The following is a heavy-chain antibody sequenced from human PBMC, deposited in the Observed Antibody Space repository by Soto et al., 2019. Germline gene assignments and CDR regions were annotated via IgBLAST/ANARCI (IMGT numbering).Heavy chain of an antibody. Sequence: SETLSLTCTVSGGSITGYYWSWIRQPPGKGLVWIGYIYYAGNTLYTPSLKSRVTISVDTSKNQFSLNLSSVTAADTAVYYCARHYAVTKMQNGMGVWGQGTMVTVSS. CDR2: IYYAGNT. V-gene: IGHV4-59*01. CDR3: ARHYAVTKMQNGMGV. CDR1: GGSITGYY. D-gene: IGHD3-16*01. J-gene: IGHJ6*02.